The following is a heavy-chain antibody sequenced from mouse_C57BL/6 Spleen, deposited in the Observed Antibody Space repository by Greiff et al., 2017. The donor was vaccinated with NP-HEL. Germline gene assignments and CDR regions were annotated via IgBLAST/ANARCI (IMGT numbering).Heavy chain of an antibody. CDR3: ARDDGLYCYFDV. Sequence: VQLVESGPGLVAPSQSLSITCTVSGFSLTSYAISWVRQPPGKGLEWLGVIWNGGGTNYNSALKSRLSISKDNSKSQVFLKMNSLQTDDTARYYCARDDGLYCYFDVWGTGTTVTVSS. J-gene: IGHJ1*03. CDR2: IWNGGGT. V-gene: IGHV2-9-1*01. D-gene: IGHD2-3*01. CDR1: GFSLTSYA.